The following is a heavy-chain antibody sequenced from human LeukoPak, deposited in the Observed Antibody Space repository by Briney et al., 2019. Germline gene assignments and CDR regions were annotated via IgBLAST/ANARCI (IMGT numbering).Heavy chain of an antibody. CDR2: ISSSGSAI. Sequence: GGSLRLSCAASGFTFSNYEMNWVRQAPGKGLEWVSYISSSGSAIYYADSVKGRFTISRDNAKNSLYLQMNSLRAEDTAVYYCAELGITMIGGVWGKGTTVTISS. D-gene: IGHD3-10*02. V-gene: IGHV3-48*03. CDR3: AELGITMIGGV. CDR1: GFTFSNYE. J-gene: IGHJ6*04.